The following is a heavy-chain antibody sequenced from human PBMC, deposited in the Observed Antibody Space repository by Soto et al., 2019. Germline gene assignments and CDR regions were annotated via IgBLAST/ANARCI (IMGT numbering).Heavy chain of an antibody. V-gene: IGHV4-30-4*01. CDR1: GGSISSGDYY. J-gene: IGHJ5*02. D-gene: IGHD2-15*01. CDR3: ARGFALGYCSGGSCYSGWFDP. CDR2: IYYSGST. Sequence: QVQLQESGPGLVKPSQTLSLTCTVSGGSISSGDYYWSWIRQPPGKGLEWIGYIYYSGSTYYNPYLKSRVTISVDTSKNQFSLKLSSVTAADTAVYYCARGFALGYCSGGSCYSGWFDPWGQGTLVTVSS.